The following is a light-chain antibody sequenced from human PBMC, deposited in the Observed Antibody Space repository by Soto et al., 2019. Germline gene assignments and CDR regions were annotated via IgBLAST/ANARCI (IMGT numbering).Light chain of an antibody. CDR1: QSISKW. J-gene: IGKJ2*03. V-gene: IGKV1-5*03. CDR3: QHQSYR. Sequence: DIQMTQSPSTLSASVGDRVTITCRATQSISKWLAWYQQKPGKAPKLLIYEVSSLDSGVPSRFSGSGSGTEFSLTISSLQPDDFATYYCQHQSYRLGQGTRLEIK. CDR2: EVS.